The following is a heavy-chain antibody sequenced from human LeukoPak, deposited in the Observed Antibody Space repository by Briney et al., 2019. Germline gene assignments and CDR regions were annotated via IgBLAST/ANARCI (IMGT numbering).Heavy chain of an antibody. D-gene: IGHD3-10*01. CDR3: ARDSGLWFYYFDY. Sequence: GRSLRLSCAASGFTFSSYGMHWVRQAPGKGLEWVAVIWYDGSNKYYADSVKGRFTISRDNSKNTLYLQMNSLRAEDTAVYYCARDSGLWFYYFDYWGQGTLVTVSS. CDR2: IWYDGSNK. CDR1: GFTFSSYG. V-gene: IGHV3-33*01. J-gene: IGHJ4*02.